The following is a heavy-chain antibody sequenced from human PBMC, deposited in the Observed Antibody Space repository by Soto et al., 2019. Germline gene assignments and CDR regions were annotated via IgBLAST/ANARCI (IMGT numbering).Heavy chain of an antibody. CDR3: ERVYKVAKLDY. Sequence: SESLSLTCTVSGASIGSSYWSWIRQPPGKALEWMGYIFYSGRNDYSTYLKSRVSITVDTYKNQLSLNLSSVTAAETAVYYCERVYKVAKLDYWGHGMLVTVSS. D-gene: IGHD5-12*01. CDR2: IFYSGRN. V-gene: IGHV4-59*01. CDR1: GASIGSSY. J-gene: IGHJ4*01.